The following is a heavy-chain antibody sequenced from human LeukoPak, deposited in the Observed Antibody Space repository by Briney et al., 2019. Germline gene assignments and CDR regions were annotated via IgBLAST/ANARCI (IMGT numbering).Heavy chain of an antibody. CDR1: GYTFTGYY. V-gene: IGHV1-2*02. Sequence: RASVTLSFKASGYTFTGYYMHWVRQAPGQGLGWMRWINPNSGGTNYARKFQGSVSMNSDTSISVDYMKLRWLRSDGTAADACARGWWLLGYCSSTSSKSSLFDPWGQGTLVIVSS. D-gene: IGHD2-2*01. CDR2: INPNSGGT. CDR3: ARGWWLLGYCSSTSSKSSLFDP. J-gene: IGHJ5*02.